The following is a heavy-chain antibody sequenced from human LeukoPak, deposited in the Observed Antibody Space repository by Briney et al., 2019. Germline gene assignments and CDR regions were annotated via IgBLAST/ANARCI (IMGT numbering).Heavy chain of an antibody. CDR2: ISYDGSNK. Sequence: GGSLRLSCAASGFTFTNDFMTWVRQTPGKGLEWVAVISYDGSNKYYADSVKGRFTISRDNSKNTLYLQMNSLRAEDTAVYYCAWSPFPDYYYYMDVWGKGTTVTVSS. J-gene: IGHJ6*03. CDR3: AWSPFPDYYYYMDV. V-gene: IGHV3-30-3*01. CDR1: GFTFTNDF.